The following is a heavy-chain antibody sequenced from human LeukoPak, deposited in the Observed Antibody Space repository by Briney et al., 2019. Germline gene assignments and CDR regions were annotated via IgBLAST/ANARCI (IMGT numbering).Heavy chain of an antibody. CDR2: IYHSGST. CDR1: GYSISSGYY. J-gene: IGHJ4*02. Sequence: SETLSLTCAVSGYSISSGYYWGWIRQPPGKGLEWIGSIYHSGSTYYNPSLKSRVTISVDTSKNQFSLKLSSVTAADPAVYYCAGGSPGGGGDYWGQGTLVTVSS. D-gene: IGHD3-16*01. V-gene: IGHV4-38-2*01. CDR3: AGGSPGGGGDY.